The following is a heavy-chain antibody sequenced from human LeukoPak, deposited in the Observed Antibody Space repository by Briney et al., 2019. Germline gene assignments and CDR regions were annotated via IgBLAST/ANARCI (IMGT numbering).Heavy chain of an antibody. CDR2: IWYDGSNK. D-gene: IGHD6-13*01. Sequence: GRSLRLSCAASGFTFSSYGMHWVRQAPGKGLEWVAVIWYDGSNKYYADSVKGRFTISRDNSKNTLSLQMNSLRAEDTAVYYCARDEQQLVFSYFDYWGQGTLVTVSS. CDR1: GFTFSSYG. V-gene: IGHV3-33*01. CDR3: ARDEQQLVFSYFDY. J-gene: IGHJ4*02.